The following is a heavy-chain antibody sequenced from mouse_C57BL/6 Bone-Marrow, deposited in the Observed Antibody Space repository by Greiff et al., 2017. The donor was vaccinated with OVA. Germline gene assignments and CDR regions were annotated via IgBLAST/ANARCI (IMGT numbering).Heavy chain of an antibody. CDR1: GFTFSSYA. D-gene: IGHD1-2*01. CDR2: ISDGGSYT. CDR3: ARDLGYLAMDY. J-gene: IGHJ4*01. V-gene: IGHV5-4*01. Sequence: EVKLVESGGGLVKPGGSLKLSCAASGFTFSSYAMSWVRQTPEKRLEWVATISDGGSYTYYPDNVKGRFTISRDNAKNNLYLQMSHLKSEDTAMYYCARDLGYLAMDYWGQGTSVTVSS.